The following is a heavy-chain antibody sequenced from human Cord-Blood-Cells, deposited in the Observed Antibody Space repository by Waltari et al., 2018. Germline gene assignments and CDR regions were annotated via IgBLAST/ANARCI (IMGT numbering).Heavy chain of an antibody. V-gene: IGHV1-69-2*01. Sequence: EVQLVQSGAEVKKSGATVTISCKVSGYTFTDYYIHWVQQAPGKGLEWMGLVDPEDGETIYAEKFQGRVTITADTSTDTAYMELSSLRSEDTAVYYCATDRALYDSSGYYFDYWGQGTLVTVSS. D-gene: IGHD3-22*01. CDR1: GYTFTDYY. J-gene: IGHJ4*02. CDR3: ATDRALYDSSGYYFDY. CDR2: VDPEDGET.